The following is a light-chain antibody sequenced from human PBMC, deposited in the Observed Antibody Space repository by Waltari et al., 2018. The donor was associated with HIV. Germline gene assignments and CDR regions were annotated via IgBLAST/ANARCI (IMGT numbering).Light chain of an antibody. Sequence: QSALTQPPSASGSPGQSVTISCTGTRSDVGGSDYVSWYQQHPGKAPRLMIYEVFKRPSGVPDRFFGSKSGNTASLTISGLQAEDEADYYCSSYTSSSRVFGTGTKVTVL. J-gene: IGLJ1*01. CDR1: RSDVGGSDY. V-gene: IGLV2-8*01. CDR3: SSYTSSSRV. CDR2: EVF.